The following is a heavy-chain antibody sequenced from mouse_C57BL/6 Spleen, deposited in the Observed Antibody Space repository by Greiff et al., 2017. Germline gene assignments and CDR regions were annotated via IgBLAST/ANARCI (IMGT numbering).Heavy chain of an antibody. CDR3: ASVYGSSSSWFAY. J-gene: IGHJ3*01. Sequence: QVQLQQSGPELVKPGASVKISCKASGYAFSSSWMNWVKQRPGKGLEWIGRIYPGDGDTNYNGKFKGKATLTADKSSSTAYMQLSSLTSEDSAVYFCASVYGSSSSWFAYWGQGTLVTVSA. D-gene: IGHD1-1*01. CDR1: GYAFSSSW. CDR2: IYPGDGDT. V-gene: IGHV1-82*01.